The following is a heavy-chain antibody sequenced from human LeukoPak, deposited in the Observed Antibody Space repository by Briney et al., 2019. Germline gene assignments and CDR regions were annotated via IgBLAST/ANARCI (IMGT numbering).Heavy chain of an antibody. Sequence: GGSLRLSCAASGFTFSNYNMNWVRQAPGKGLEWVSYISSSGTTIYYADSVKGRFTISRDNAKNSLYLQMNSLRAEDTAVYYCARRYCSSTSCLIDYWGQGTLVTVSS. CDR1: GFTFSNYN. CDR3: ARRYCSSTSCLIDY. J-gene: IGHJ4*02. V-gene: IGHV3-48*04. CDR2: ISSSGTTI. D-gene: IGHD2-2*01.